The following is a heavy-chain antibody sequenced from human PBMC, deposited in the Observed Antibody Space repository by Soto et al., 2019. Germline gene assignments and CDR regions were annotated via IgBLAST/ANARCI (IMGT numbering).Heavy chain of an antibody. Sequence: SETLSLTCAFYGGSFDDFYWSWVRQSPGKGLEWVGEISHDGGTNYSPSLASRVSISVDTPKNQFSLHLRSVTAADTGLYYCARGQLVWYGDLTPYHRDMDVWGQGTTVTVSS. CDR1: GGSFDDFY. D-gene: IGHD3-10*01. V-gene: IGHV4-34*01. CDR2: ISHDGGT. J-gene: IGHJ6*02. CDR3: ARGQLVWYGDLTPYHRDMDV.